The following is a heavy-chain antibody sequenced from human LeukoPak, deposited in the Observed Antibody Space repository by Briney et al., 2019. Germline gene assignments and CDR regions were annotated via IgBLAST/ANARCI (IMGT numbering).Heavy chain of an antibody. J-gene: IGHJ3*02. V-gene: IGHV4-59*12. CDR1: GGSISSYY. CDR3: AREGGSSSWYERAFDI. D-gene: IGHD6-13*01. CDR2: IYYSGST. Sequence: SETLSLTCTVSGGSISSYYWSWIRQPPGKGLEWIGYIYYSGSTNYNPSLKSRVTISVDTSKNQFSLKLSSVTAADTAVYYCAREGGSSSWYERAFDIWGQGTMVTVSS.